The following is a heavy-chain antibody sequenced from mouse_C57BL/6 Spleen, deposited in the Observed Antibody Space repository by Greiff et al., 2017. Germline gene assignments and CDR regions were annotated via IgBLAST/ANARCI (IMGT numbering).Heavy chain of an antibody. CDR3: ARNDGYYRGAMDY. CDR1: GFTFTDYY. D-gene: IGHD2-3*01. V-gene: IGHV7-3*01. CDR2: IRNKANGYTT. J-gene: IGHJ4*01. Sequence: EVMLVESGGGLVQPGGSLSLSCAASGFTFTDYYMSWVRQPPGKALEWLGFIRNKANGYTTEYSASVKGRFTISRDNSQSILYLQMNALRAEDSATYYCARNDGYYRGAMDYWGQGTSVTVSS.